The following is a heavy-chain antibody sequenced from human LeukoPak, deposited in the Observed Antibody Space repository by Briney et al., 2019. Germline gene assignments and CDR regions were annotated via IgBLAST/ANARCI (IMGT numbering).Heavy chain of an antibody. D-gene: IGHD1-26*01. CDR1: GFPFSSYW. Sequence: GGSLRLSCVASGFPFSSYWMSWVRQAPGKGLEWVANIKHDGGEKYYVDSVKGRFTISRDNAKNSLYLQMNSLRVEDTSVYYCARRRGGSYGYFDYWGQGTLVAVSS. J-gene: IGHJ4*02. CDR2: IKHDGGEK. CDR3: ARRRGGSYGYFDY. V-gene: IGHV3-7*01.